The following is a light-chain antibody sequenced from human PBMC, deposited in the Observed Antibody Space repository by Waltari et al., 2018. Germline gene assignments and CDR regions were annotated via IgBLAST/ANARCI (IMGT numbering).Light chain of an antibody. CDR1: SSDVGGYNY. CDR3: SSYTSSSSVV. Sequence: QSALTQPASVSGSPGQSITISCTGTSSDVGGYNYVSWYQQHPGKAPKLMVYDGSNRPSGVSNRFSGSKSGNTASRTSSGLQAEDEADYYCSSYTSSSSVVFGGGTKLTVL. CDR2: DGS. J-gene: IGLJ2*01. V-gene: IGLV2-14*03.